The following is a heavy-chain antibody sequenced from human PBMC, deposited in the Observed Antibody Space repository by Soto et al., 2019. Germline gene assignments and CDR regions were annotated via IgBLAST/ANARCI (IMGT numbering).Heavy chain of an antibody. Sequence: GGSLRLSCAASGFTFSSYAINWVRQAPKKGLEWVSAISGSGGSTYYADSVKGRFTISRDNSRNTLYLQMNSLRAEDTAVYYCAKAGEAYDFWNDYCGSWGQGTLVTVSS. CDR2: ISGSGGST. D-gene: IGHD3-3*01. CDR3: AKAGEAYDFWNDYCGS. J-gene: IGHJ4*02. V-gene: IGHV3-23*01. CDR1: GFTFSSYA.